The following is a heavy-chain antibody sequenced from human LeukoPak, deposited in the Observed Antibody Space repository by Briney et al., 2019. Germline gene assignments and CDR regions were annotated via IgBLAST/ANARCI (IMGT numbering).Heavy chain of an antibody. CDR3: ARGPIIAAAGTPFDY. J-gene: IGHJ4*02. V-gene: IGHV4-39*07. CDR2: IYYSGRT. Sequence: PSETLSLTCTVSGGSISSSSYYWGWIRQPPGKGLECIGSIYYSGRTYYTPSLKSRVTISVDTSKNQFSLKLSSVTAADTAVYYCARGPIIAAAGTPFDYWGQGTLVTVSS. CDR1: GGSISSSSYY. D-gene: IGHD6-13*01.